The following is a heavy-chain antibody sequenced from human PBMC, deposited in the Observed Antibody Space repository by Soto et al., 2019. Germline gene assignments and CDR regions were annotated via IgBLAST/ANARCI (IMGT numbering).Heavy chain of an antibody. J-gene: IGHJ4*02. Sequence: PVGSLRLSCAASGFSFSAYAMSWVRQAPGKGLEWVSGMTGSGGFTYYADSVKGRFTISRDNSKNTLYVQMNSLRAEDTAVYYCAKGQCEPDCYVFDSWGQGTLVTVSS. D-gene: IGHD2-21*02. CDR3: AKGQCEPDCYVFDS. V-gene: IGHV3-23*01. CDR2: MTGSGGFT. CDR1: GFSFSAYA.